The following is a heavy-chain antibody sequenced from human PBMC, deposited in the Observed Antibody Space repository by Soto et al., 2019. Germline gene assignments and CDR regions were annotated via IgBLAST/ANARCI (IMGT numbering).Heavy chain of an antibody. CDR2: IYYSGST. D-gene: IGHD3-3*01. CDR1: GGSVRSCSDH. Sequence: PSGTLSRTCTVSGGSVRSCSDHWSWIRQPTRKARESIGYIYYSGSTTSNPSLKRRVTISVDTSNNQFSLKLSSVAAADTALYYRARDHVTISGMVPMGDWGQGTLVTVS. J-gene: IGHJ4*02. V-gene: IGHV4-61*01. CDR3: ARDHVTISGMVPMGD.